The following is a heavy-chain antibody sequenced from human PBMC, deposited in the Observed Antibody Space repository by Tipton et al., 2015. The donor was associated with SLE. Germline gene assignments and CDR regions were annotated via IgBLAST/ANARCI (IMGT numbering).Heavy chain of an antibody. CDR2: IRYDGSNK. J-gene: IGHJ6*02. CDR1: GFTFSSYG. V-gene: IGHV3-30*02. CDR3: ANGIYYYYGMDV. Sequence: SLRLSCAASGFTFSSYGMHWVRQAPGKGLEWVAFIRYDGSNKYYADSVKGRFTISRDNSKNTLYLQMNSLRAEDTAVYYCANGIYYYYGMDVWGQGTTVTVSS.